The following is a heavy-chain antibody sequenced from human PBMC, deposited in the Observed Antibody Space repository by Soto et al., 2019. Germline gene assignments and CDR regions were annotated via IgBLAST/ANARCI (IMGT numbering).Heavy chain of an antibody. J-gene: IGHJ4*02. D-gene: IGHD6-13*01. Sequence: QVQLVQSGAEVKKPGSSVKVSCKASGGTFSSYAISWVRQAPGQGLEWMGRIVPILGLVNYAQKFQGRVTIIADKSTSTAYIELSSLRSEDTAVYYCAIGSGYISPGGFDYWGQGTLVTVSS. CDR3: AIGSGYISPGGFDY. V-gene: IGHV1-69*04. CDR2: IVPILGLV. CDR1: GGTFSSYA.